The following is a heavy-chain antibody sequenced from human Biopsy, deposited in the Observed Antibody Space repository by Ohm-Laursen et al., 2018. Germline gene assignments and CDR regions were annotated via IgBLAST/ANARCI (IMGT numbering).Heavy chain of an antibody. CDR2: ISPYNGDT. V-gene: IGHV1-18*01. J-gene: IGHJ4*02. D-gene: IGHD1-26*01. Sequence: SVKVSCKASGYTFTNYGISWVRQAPGQGLEWMGWISPYNGDTDYAQKLQGRVTMTTDTSTSTAYMDLRSLRSDDTAVYFCARWETTLGRSLDSWGQGTLVAVSS. CDR3: ARWETTLGRSLDS. CDR1: GYTFTNYG.